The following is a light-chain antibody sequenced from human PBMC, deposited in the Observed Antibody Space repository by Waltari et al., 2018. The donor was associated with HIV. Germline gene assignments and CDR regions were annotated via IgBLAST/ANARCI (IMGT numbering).Light chain of an antibody. CDR3: QQSYSSPPGIT. CDR2: STS. V-gene: IGKV3-20*01. J-gene: IGKJ5*01. CDR1: QSVSTSY. Sequence: EIVLTQSTGTLSLSPGDRATHSCRASQSVSTSYLAGYQQIPGQPPRLLIYSTSNRASGIPDRFSGSGSGTDFTLTISRLEPEDIAVYYCQQSYSSPPGITFGQGTRLEIK.